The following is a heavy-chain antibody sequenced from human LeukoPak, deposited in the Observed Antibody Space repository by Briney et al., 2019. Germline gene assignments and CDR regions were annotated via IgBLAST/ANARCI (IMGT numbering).Heavy chain of an antibody. CDR1: GFTFSSYA. J-gene: IGHJ6*02. V-gene: IGHV3-21*01. Sequence: GGSLRLSCAASGFTFSSYAMMWVRQAPGKGLEWVSSIDSSSNFIYYSDSLKGRFTVSRDNAKNSLYLQMNSLRAEDTAVYYCATDRGYGMDVWGQGTTVTVSS. CDR2: IDSSSNFI. CDR3: ATDRGYGMDV.